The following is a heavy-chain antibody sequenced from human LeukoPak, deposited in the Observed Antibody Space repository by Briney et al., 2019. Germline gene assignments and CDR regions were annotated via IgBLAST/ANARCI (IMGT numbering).Heavy chain of an antibody. CDR1: GFTFSRNN. CDR2: INNAGSYT. CDR3: AKSGTRSSWSPRVKTYLDY. J-gene: IGHJ4*02. V-gene: IGHV3-74*01. D-gene: IGHD6-13*01. Sequence: GSLRLSCAASGFTFSRNNMHWVRHAPGKGLVWVSGINNAGSYTTYADSVKGRFTISRDNSKNTLYLQMNSLRAEDTAVYYCAKSGTRSSWSPRVKTYLDYWGQGTLVTVSS.